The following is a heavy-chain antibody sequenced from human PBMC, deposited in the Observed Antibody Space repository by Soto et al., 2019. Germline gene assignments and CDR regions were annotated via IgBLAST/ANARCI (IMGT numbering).Heavy chain of an antibody. CDR1: GDSVSTNDAT. Sequence: QVQLQQSGPGLVKPSQTLSLTCAISGDSVSTNDATWDWIRQSPSRGLEWLGRTYYRSRWQTDSAVSVKSRISINPDTSNTQVSLQLNSVTPADTAVYYCARLIGNSWLDSWGQGTLVTVSS. V-gene: IGHV6-1*01. CDR2: TYYRSRWQT. CDR3: ARLIGNSWLDS. D-gene: IGHD3-16*01. J-gene: IGHJ5*01.